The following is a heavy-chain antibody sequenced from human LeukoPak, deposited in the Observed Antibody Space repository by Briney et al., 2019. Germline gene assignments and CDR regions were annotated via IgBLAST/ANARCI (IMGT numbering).Heavy chain of an antibody. D-gene: IGHD5-18*01. J-gene: IGHJ5*02. CDR2: MNPNSGNT. CDR1: GYTFTSYD. Sequence: GASVKVSCKASGYTFTSYDINWVRQASGQGLEWMGWMNPNSGNTDYAQRFQGRVTMTRNTSISTAYMELSSLRSEDTAVYYCARRITAIIAGLDAWGQGTLVTVSS. CDR3: ARRITAIIAGLDA. V-gene: IGHV1-8*01.